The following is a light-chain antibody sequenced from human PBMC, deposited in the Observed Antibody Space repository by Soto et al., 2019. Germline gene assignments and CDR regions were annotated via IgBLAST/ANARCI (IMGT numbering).Light chain of an antibody. V-gene: IGKV1-5*03. J-gene: IGKJ4*01. CDR2: KAS. CDR3: QQYNSDSPLT. CDR1: QSISTW. Sequence: DIQMTQSPCTLPASVGDRVTITCRANQSISTWLAWYQQKPRKAPNLLIYKASRLETGVPSRFSGSGSGTEFALTISVLQPDDFATYYCQQYNSDSPLTVGGGTKLDIK.